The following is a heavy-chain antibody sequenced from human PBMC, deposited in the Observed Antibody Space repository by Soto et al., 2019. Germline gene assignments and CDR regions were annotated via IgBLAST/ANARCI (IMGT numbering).Heavy chain of an antibody. CDR2: IYSGTNT. Sequence: GGSLRFSCAASGFTFRIYAMSWVRQAPGKGLEWVSLIYSGTNTYYEASVKGRFTISRDNSKNTLYLQMNRLRAEDTAVYYCARASDLLHAYFGMDVWGRGTTVTVSS. J-gene: IGHJ6*02. CDR3: ARASDLLHAYFGMDV. CDR1: GFTFRIYA. V-gene: IGHV3-23*03. D-gene: IGHD3-3*01.